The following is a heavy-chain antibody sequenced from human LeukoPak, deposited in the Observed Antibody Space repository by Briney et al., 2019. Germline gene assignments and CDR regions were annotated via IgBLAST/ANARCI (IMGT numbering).Heavy chain of an antibody. CDR2: INPNSGGT. Sequence: ASVKVSCKASGYTFTSYDINWVRQATGQGLEWMGWINPNSGGTNYAQKFQGRVTMTRDTSISTAYMELSRLRSDDTAVYYCAREVLEQQLVEGTLDYWGQGTLVTVSS. J-gene: IGHJ4*02. V-gene: IGHV1-2*02. D-gene: IGHD6-13*01. CDR3: AREVLEQQLVEGTLDY. CDR1: GYTFTSYD.